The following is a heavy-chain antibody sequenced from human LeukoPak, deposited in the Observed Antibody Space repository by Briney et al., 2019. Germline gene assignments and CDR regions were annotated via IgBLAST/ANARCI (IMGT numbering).Heavy chain of an antibody. V-gene: IGHV3-48*02. J-gene: IGHJ5*02. Sequence: GGSLRLSCAASGFTFSSYSMNWVRQAPGKGLEWVSYISSSSSTIYYADSVKGRFTISRDNAKNSLYLQMNSLRDEDTAVYYCARGNLLGDVLLWFPPTPWGQGTLVTVSS. CDR1: GFTFSSYS. D-gene: IGHD3-10*01. CDR2: ISSSSSTI. CDR3: ARGNLLGDVLLWFPPTP.